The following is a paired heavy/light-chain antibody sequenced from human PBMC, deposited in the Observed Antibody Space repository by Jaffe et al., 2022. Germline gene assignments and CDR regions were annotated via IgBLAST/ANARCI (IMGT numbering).Light chain of an antibody. CDR1: SSNIGNNY. V-gene: IGLV1-51*02. CDR2: ENN. J-gene: IGLJ2*01. Sequence: QSVLTQPPSVSAAPGQKVTISCSGSSSNIGNNYVSWYQQLPGTAPKLLIYENNKRPSGIPDRFSGSKSGTSATLGITGLQTGDEADYYCGTWDSSLSAGLFGGGTKLTVL. CDR3: GTWDSSLSAGL.
Heavy chain of an antibody. CDR3: ARDGGVRSWYRERDYMDV. J-gene: IGHJ6*03. D-gene: IGHD6-13*01. CDR1: GFTFSDYY. CDR2: ISSSGSTI. Sequence: QVQLVESGGGLVKPGGSLRLSCAASGFTFSDYYMSWIRQAPGKGLEWVSYISSSGSTIYYADSVKGRFTISRDNAKNSLYLQMNSLRAEDTAVYYCARDGGVRSWYRERDYMDVWGKGTTVTVSS. V-gene: IGHV3-11*01.